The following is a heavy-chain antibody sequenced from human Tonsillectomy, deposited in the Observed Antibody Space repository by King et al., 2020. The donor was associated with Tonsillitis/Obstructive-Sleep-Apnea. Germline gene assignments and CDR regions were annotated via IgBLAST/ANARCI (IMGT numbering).Heavy chain of an antibody. J-gene: IGHJ5*02. CDR3: ARDKGGQRVPRLDP. Sequence: QLVQSGGGVVQPGRSLRLSCAASGFTFSSYAMHWVRQAPGKGLEWVAVISYDGSNKYYADSVKGRFTISRDNSKNTLYLQMNSLRAEDTAVYYCARDKGGQRVPRLDPWGQGTLVTVSS. V-gene: IGHV3-30*04. D-gene: IGHD6-6*01. CDR1: GFTFSSYA. CDR2: ISYDGSNK.